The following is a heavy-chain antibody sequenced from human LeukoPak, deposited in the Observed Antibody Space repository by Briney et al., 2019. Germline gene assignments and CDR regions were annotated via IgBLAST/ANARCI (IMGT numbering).Heavy chain of an antibody. D-gene: IGHD3-10*01. CDR2: ISGSGGST. Sequence: GGSLRLSCAASGFTFSSYAMSWVRQAPGKGLEWVSAISGSGGSTYYADPVKGRFTISRDNSKNTLYLQMNSLRAEDTAVYYCALMAPTMVRGVMSGFDYWGQGTLVTVSS. V-gene: IGHV3-23*01. CDR1: GFTFSSYA. J-gene: IGHJ4*02. CDR3: ALMAPTMVRGVMSGFDY.